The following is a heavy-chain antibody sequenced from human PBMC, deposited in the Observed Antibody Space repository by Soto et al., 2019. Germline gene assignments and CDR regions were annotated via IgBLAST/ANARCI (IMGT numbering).Heavy chain of an antibody. D-gene: IGHD1-20*01. CDR2: VSFDGSNK. CDR3: ARDQTGITTTGGGRIDH. CDR1: GFTFSTHA. V-gene: IGHV3-30-3*01. J-gene: IGHJ4*02. Sequence: QVQLVESGGGVVQPGRSLRLSCAASGFTFSTHAMHWVRQAPGKGLECVAIVSFDGSNKYYADSVKGRFTISRDNSKXXXXXXMSGLTPEDTAVYYCARDQTGITTTGGGRIDHWGQGTLVTVSS.